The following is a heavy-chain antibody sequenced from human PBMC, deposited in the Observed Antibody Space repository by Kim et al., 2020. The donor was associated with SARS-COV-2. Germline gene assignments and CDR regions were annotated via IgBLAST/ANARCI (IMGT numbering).Heavy chain of an antibody. V-gene: IGHV1-46*01. CDR2: INPSGGST. D-gene: IGHD3-22*01. CDR3: ARDKSYDSSLEGAFDI. J-gene: IGHJ3*02. Sequence: ASVKVSCKASGYTFTSYYMHWVRQAPGQGLEWMGIINPSGGSTSYAQKFQGRVTMTRDTSTSTVYMELSSLRSEDTAVYYCARDKSYDSSLEGAFDIWGQGTMVTVSS. CDR1: GYTFTSYY.